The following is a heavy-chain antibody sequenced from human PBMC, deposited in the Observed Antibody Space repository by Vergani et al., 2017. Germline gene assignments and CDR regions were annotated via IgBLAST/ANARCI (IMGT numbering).Heavy chain of an antibody. J-gene: IGHJ6*03. V-gene: IGHV3-11*01. Sequence: QVQLVESGGGGVQPGRSLRLSCAASGFSFSDHYMTWIRQAPGKGLEWVSYISNSGNTIEYADSVKGRFSISRDNAKSSLFLQMDSLRAEDTAVYYCARGPSLHYYYMDVWGKGTTVTVSS. CDR3: ARGPSLHYYYMDV. CDR1: GFSFSDHY. CDR2: ISNSGNTI.